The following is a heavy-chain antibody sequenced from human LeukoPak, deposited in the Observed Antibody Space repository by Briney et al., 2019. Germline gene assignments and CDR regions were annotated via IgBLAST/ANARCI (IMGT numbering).Heavy chain of an antibody. CDR1: GGSISSYY. CDR2: IYYSGTT. CDR3: ARHDSGGPYYFDY. Sequence: SETLSLTCTVSGGSISSYYWSWIRQTPGKGLEWIGYIYYSGTTNYNPSLKSRVTMSVDTSKNQFSLKLSSVTAADTAVYYCARHDSGGPYYFDYWGQGILVTVSS. D-gene: IGHD4-23*01. V-gene: IGHV4-59*08. J-gene: IGHJ4*02.